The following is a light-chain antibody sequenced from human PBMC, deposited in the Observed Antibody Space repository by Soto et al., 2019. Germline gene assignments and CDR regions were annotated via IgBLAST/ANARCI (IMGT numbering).Light chain of an antibody. V-gene: IGKV3-11*01. Sequence: IVLTQSPATLSLSPWERATLSCRASQSVSSYLAWYQQKPGQAPRLLIYDASNRATGIPARFSGSGSGTDFTLTISSLEPEDFAVYYCQQYGSSPLITFGQGTRLEIK. J-gene: IGKJ5*01. CDR2: DAS. CDR1: QSVSSY. CDR3: QQYGSSPLIT.